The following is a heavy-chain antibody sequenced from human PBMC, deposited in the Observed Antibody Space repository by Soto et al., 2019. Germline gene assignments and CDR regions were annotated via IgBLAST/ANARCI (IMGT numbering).Heavy chain of an antibody. V-gene: IGHV2-5*02. D-gene: IGHD4-17*01. CDR3: AHRLFTVTTRGGFDY. J-gene: IGHJ4*02. Sequence: QITLKESGPPLVKPTQTLTLTCTFSGFSLSTDGMGVGWIRQPPGKALEWLAVIYWDDDKSYSASLESRLTSTKYSSRSQVVLTMTNMDPLDSARYYCAHRLFTVTTRGGFDYWGQGILVTVSS. CDR1: GFSLSTDGMG. CDR2: IYWDDDK.